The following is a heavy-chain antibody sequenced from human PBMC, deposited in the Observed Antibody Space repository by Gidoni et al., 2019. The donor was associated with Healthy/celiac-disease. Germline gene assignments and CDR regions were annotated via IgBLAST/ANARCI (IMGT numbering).Heavy chain of an antibody. CDR1: GFTFSSYA. Sequence: EVQLLEAGGGLVPPGGSLRLACAAYGFTFSSYAMSWVRQAPGKGLEWVSAISGSGGSTYYADSVKGRFTISRDNSKNTLYLQMNSLRAEDTAVYYCAKVSDFWSGYAFDIWGQGTMVTVSS. D-gene: IGHD3-3*01. CDR2: ISGSGGST. J-gene: IGHJ3*02. CDR3: AKVSDFWSGYAFDI. V-gene: IGHV3-23*01.